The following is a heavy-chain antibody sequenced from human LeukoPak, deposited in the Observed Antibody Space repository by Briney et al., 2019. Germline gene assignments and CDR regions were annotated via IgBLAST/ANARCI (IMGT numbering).Heavy chain of an antibody. CDR2: INHNSGGT. Sequence: ASVKVSCKASGYTFTGYYMHWVRQAPGQGLGWMGWINHNSGGTNYAQKFQGRVTMTRDTSISTAYMELSRLRSDDTAVYYCARAPIGSGWFKGLYYFDYWGQGTLVTVSS. J-gene: IGHJ4*02. V-gene: IGHV1-2*02. D-gene: IGHD6-13*01. CDR3: ARAPIGSGWFKGLYYFDY. CDR1: GYTFTGYY.